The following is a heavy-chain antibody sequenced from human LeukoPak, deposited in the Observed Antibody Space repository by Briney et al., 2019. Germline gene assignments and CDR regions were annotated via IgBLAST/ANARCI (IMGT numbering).Heavy chain of an antibody. D-gene: IGHD5-12*01. CDR1: GFTFDDYA. J-gene: IGHJ4*02. V-gene: IGHV3-9*01. Sequence: PGGSLRLSCAASGFTFDDYAMHWVRQAPGKGLEWVSGISWNSGSIGYADSVKSRFTISRDNAKNSLYLQMNSLRAEDTALYYCAKDASGYDWAYFDYWGQGTLVTVSS. CDR2: ISWNSGSI. CDR3: AKDASGYDWAYFDY.